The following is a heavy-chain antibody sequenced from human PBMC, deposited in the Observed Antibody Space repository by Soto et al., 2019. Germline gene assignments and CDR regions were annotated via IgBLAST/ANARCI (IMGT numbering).Heavy chain of an antibody. Sequence: PGGSLRLSCAASGFTVSSNYMSWVRQAPGKGLEWVSVIYSGGSTYYADSVKGRFTISRDNSKSTLYPQMNSLRAEDTAVYYCARDRGYSYGYIYYGMDVWGQGTTVTVSS. J-gene: IGHJ6*02. V-gene: IGHV3-53*01. CDR1: GFTVSSNY. CDR2: IYSGGST. D-gene: IGHD5-18*01. CDR3: ARDRGYSYGYIYYGMDV.